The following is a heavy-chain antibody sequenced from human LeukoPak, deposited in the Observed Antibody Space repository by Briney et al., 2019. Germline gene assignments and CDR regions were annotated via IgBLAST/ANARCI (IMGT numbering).Heavy chain of an antibody. V-gene: IGHV3-11*01. CDR2: ISGTGSVI. CDR3: ARDAFRGSGWYAHFDY. D-gene: IGHD6-19*01. Sequence: PGGSLRLSCAASRFTFSDYYMSWIRQAPGKGLEWISYISGTGSVIYYADSVKGRFTISRDNAKNSLYLQMNSLRAEDTAVYYCARDAFRGSGWYAHFDYWGQGTLVTVSS. J-gene: IGHJ4*02. CDR1: RFTFSDYY.